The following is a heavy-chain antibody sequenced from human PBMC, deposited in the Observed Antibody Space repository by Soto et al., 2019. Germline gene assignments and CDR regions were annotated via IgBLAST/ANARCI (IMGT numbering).Heavy chain of an antibody. J-gene: IGHJ6*03. CDR2: ILYTGST. CDR1: DGSINNYH. CDR3: ARYKKRNTAVQGYMDV. Sequence: SETLSLTCTVSDGSINNYHWTWIRQSPGKGLEWIGHILYTGSTNYNPSLRSRVIISIDTSRTQFSLNLSFVTAADTAVYYCARYKKRNTAVQGYMDVWGKGPTVPVS. D-gene: IGHD5-18*01. V-gene: IGHV4-59*01.